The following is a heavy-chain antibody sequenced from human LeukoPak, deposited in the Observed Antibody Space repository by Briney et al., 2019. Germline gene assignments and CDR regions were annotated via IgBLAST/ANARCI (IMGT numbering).Heavy chain of an antibody. Sequence: GASVKVSCKASGFTFTAYYMHWVRQAPGQGLEWMGWINPNSGGTNYAQKFQGRVTMTRDTSISTAYMDLSRLRSDDTAVYYCARDLSPGGSGQPQHYWGQGTLVTVSS. CDR1: GFTFTAYY. CDR2: INPNSGGT. V-gene: IGHV1-2*02. CDR3: ARDLSPGGSGQPQHY. J-gene: IGHJ4*02. D-gene: IGHD3-10*01.